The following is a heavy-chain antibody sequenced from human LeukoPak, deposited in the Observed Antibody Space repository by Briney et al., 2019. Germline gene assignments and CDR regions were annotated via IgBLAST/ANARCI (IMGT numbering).Heavy chain of an antibody. CDR1: GFTFSNYL. CDR2: IKADGSEK. J-gene: IGHJ4*02. D-gene: IGHD5-24*01. V-gene: IGHV3-7*01. CDR3: ARDINDPGAGHNLNDY. Sequence: PGGSLRLSCAASGFTFSNYLMTWVRQAPGKGLEWVADIKADGSEKYYVDSVKGRFTILRDNAKNSLYLQMNSLRAEDTAVYYCARDINDPGAGHNLNDYWGQGTLVTVSS.